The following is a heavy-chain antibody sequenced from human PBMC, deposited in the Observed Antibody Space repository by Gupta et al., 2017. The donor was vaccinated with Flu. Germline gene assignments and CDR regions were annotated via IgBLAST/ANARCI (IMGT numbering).Heavy chain of an antibody. Sequence: DVQLVESGGGLVQPGGSLSLSCAASGFTFSSYWIHWVRQAPGKGLVWVSRINADGSGTRYADSVKGRFTISRDNAKNTVYLQMNSLRAEDTAVYYCTRGEKVATSDNWFDPWGQGTLVTVSS. D-gene: IGHD1-1*01. CDR2: INADGSGT. V-gene: IGHV3-74*01. J-gene: IGHJ5*02. CDR1: GFTFSSYW. CDR3: TRGEKVATSDNWFDP.